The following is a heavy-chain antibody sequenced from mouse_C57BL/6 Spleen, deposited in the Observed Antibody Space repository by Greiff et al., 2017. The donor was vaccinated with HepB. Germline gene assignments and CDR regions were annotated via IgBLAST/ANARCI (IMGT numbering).Heavy chain of an antibody. CDR3: ARSGVYYYGSAYAMDY. V-gene: IGHV1-82*01. CDR2: IYPGDGDT. D-gene: IGHD1-1*01. CDR1: GYAFSSSW. Sequence: VQLQQSGPELVKPGASVKISCKASGYAFSSSWMNWVKQRPGKGLEWIGRIYPGDGDTNYNGKFKGKATLTADKSSSTAYMQLSSLTSEDSAVYFCARSGVYYYGSAYAMDYWGQGTSVTVAS. J-gene: IGHJ4*01.